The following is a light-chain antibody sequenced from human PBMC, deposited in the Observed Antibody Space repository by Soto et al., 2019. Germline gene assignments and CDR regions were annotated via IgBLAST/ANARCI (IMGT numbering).Light chain of an antibody. J-gene: IGKJ4*01. CDR3: QQYHNWPPLT. CDR1: QSVSSN. V-gene: IGKV3D-15*01. Sequence: EIVMTQSPATLSVSPGGRATLSCRASQSVSSNLAWYRQRPGQAPRLLIYGASTRATGIPARFSGSGSGTEFTLTISSRQSEDSAVYYCQQYHNWPPLTFGGATKVEIK. CDR2: GAS.